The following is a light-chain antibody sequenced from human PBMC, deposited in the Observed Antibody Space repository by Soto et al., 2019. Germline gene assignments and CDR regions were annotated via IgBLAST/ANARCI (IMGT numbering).Light chain of an antibody. J-gene: IGKJ4*01. CDR2: GAS. Sequence: EIVLTQSPGTLSLSPGERVTLSCTASQSVPSNYLAWYQQKPGQAPRVVVFGASTRATGIPDRFSGSGSGTDFTLTISRLEPEDFAVFYCHQYGSSPLTFGGGTKVEIK. CDR1: QSVPSNY. CDR3: HQYGSSPLT. V-gene: IGKV3-20*01.